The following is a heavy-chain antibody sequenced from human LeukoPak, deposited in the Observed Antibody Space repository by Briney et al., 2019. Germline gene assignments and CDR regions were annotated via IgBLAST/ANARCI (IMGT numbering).Heavy chain of an antibody. V-gene: IGHV4-39*01. CDR2: IYYSGST. J-gene: IGHJ4*02. Sequence: SETLSLTCTVSGGSLTSRSYYWGWIRQPPGKGLEWIANIYYSGSTYYNPSLKSRVTISVDTSKNQFSLKVNSVTAADTAVYYCVSHPYSSGWYVDYWGQGTLVTVSS. CDR1: GGSLTSRSYY. D-gene: IGHD6-19*01. CDR3: VSHPYSSGWYVDY.